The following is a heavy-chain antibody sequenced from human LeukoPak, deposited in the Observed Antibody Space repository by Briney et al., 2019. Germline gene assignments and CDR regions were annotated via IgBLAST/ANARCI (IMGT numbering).Heavy chain of an antibody. CDR3: ARGVYYDSSGTPYDY. CDR2: ISAYNGNT. D-gene: IGHD3-22*01. J-gene: IGHJ4*02. Sequence: ASVKVSCRASGYTFTSYGISWVRQAPGQGLEWMGWISAYNGNTNYAQKLQGRVTMTTDTSTSTAYMELRSLRSDDTAVYYCARGVYYDSSGTPYDYWGQGTLVTVSS. CDR1: GYTFTSYG. V-gene: IGHV1-18*01.